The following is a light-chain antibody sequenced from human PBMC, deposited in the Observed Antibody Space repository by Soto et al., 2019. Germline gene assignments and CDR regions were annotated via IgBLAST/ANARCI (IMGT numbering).Light chain of an antibody. CDR1: QDIDTY. J-gene: IGKJ1*01. CDR3: QQYDNLPPTWT. Sequence: DIQMTQSPSSLSASVGNRVTITCQASQDIDTYLNWSQQNPGKAPNLLIYDASNLETGVPSRFSGGGSGTHFTFTISNLQPEDIATYYCQQYDNLPPTWTFGQGTKVEIE. V-gene: IGKV1-33*01. CDR2: DAS.